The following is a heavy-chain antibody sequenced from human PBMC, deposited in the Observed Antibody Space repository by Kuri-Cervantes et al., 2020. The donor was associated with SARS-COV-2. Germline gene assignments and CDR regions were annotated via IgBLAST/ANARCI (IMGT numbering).Heavy chain of an antibody. V-gene: IGHV3-23*01. CDR2: ISGSGGST. CDR1: GFTFSSYA. J-gene: IGHJ6*02. CDR3: AKLAGSNYFYYYGMDV. Sequence: GGSLRLSCAASGFTFSSYAMSWGRQAPGKGLEWVSAISGSGGSTYYADSVKGRFTISRDNSKNTLYLQMNSLRAEDTAVYYCAKLAGSNYFYYYGMDVWGQGTTVTVSS. D-gene: IGHD4-11*01.